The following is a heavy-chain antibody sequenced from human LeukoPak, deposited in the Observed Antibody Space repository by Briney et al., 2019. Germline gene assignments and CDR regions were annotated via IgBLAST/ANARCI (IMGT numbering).Heavy chain of an antibody. CDR3: ARDPIHRDDYNAD. CDR2: IYTSGST. CDR1: GGSISSYY. D-gene: IGHD5-24*01. J-gene: IGHJ4*02. Sequence: SETLSLTCTVSGGSISSYYWSWIRQPAGKGLEWIGRIYTSGSTNYNPSLKSRVTMSVDTSKNRMSLRLISVTAADTAVYYCARDPIHRDDYNADWGQGALVSVSS. V-gene: IGHV4-4*07.